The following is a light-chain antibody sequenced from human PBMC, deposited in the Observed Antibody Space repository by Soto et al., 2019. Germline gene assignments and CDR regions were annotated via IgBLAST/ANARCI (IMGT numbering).Light chain of an antibody. J-gene: IGKJ5*01. Sequence: EIVLTQSPGTLSLSPGERATLSCSASQSVSSNYLAWYQQKPGQAPRLLIYGASSRATGMPDRFSGSGSGTDFTLTISRLEPEDFAVYYCQQYATSLSITFGQGTRLEIK. CDR3: QQYATSLSIT. V-gene: IGKV3-20*01. CDR2: GAS. CDR1: QSVSSNY.